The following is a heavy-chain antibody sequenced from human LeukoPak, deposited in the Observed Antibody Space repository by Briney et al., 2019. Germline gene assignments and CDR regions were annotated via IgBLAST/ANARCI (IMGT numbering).Heavy chain of an antibody. V-gene: IGHV3-7*01. Sequence: GGSLRLSCAASGFTFSSYWMSWVRQAPGRGLEWVANIKQDGSEKYYVDSVKGRFTISRDNAKNSLYLQMNSLRAEDTAVYYCASDKIVGASRFDYWGQGTLVTVSS. CDR3: ASDKIVGASRFDY. CDR1: GFTFSSYW. J-gene: IGHJ4*02. D-gene: IGHD1-26*01. CDR2: IKQDGSEK.